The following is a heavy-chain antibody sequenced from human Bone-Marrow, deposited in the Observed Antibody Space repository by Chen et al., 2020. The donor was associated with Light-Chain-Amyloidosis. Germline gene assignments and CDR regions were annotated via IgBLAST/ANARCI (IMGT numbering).Heavy chain of an antibody. CDR2: ITWNSDYI. CDR3: AKDIQQPLIHGWFGS. J-gene: IGHJ5*01. V-gene: IGHV3-9*01. CDR1: GFSFDDYA. D-gene: IGHD6-13*01. Sequence: EVQLVESGGGLVQPGRSLRLSCVASGFSFDDYAMHWIRQAPGKGLEWVSGITWNSDYIAYADSVKGRFTITRDNAKSSLYLQMDSLRAEDTALYYCAKDIQQPLIHGWFGSWGQGTLVTVSS.